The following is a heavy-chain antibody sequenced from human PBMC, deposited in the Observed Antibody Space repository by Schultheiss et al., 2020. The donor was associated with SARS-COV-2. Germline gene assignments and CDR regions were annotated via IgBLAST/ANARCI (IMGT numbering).Heavy chain of an antibody. D-gene: IGHD2-2*01. J-gene: IGHJ6*02. CDR1: GFTFSKFS. V-gene: IGHV3-64*04. Sequence: GGSLRLSCSTSGFTFSKFSMHWVRQAPGKALEHVSSIRSRGNSTFYGDSVKGRFTISRDNSESALYLDMTSLRTEDTAVYYCARDLGRKYQLLWYYGMDVWGQGTTVTVSS. CDR2: IRSRGNST. CDR3: ARDLGRKYQLLWYYGMDV.